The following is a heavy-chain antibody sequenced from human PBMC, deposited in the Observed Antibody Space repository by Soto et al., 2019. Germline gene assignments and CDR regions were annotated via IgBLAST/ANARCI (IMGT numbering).Heavy chain of an antibody. J-gene: IGHJ6*02. CDR1: GYIFVNYG. Sequence: QVQLVQSGDEVKKPGASVKVSCKASGYIFVNYGIAWVRQAPGQGLEWMGWISPYTGNSHSATKVQGRLTMTTVTSTSTAYMELGSLTSDDTAVYYCVMVDNYVTPTPQDVWGQGTTVTVSS. D-gene: IGHD3-16*01. V-gene: IGHV1-18*01. CDR2: ISPYTGNS. CDR3: VMVDNYVTPTPQDV.